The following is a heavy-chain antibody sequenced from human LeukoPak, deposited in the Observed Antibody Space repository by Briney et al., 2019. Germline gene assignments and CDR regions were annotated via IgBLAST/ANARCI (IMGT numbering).Heavy chain of an antibody. CDR2: ISAYNGNT. V-gene: IGHV1-18*01. Sequence: ASVKVSCKASGYTFTSYGISWVRQAPGQGLEWTGWISAYNGNTNYAQKLQGRVTMTTDTSTSTAYMELRSLRSDDTAVYYCARVGDSSGYHDAFDIWGQGTMVTVSS. CDR3: ARVGDSSGYHDAFDI. D-gene: IGHD3-22*01. CDR1: GYTFTSYG. J-gene: IGHJ3*02.